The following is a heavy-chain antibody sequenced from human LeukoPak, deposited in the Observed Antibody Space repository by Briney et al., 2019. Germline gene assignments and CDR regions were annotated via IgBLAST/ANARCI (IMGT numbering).Heavy chain of an antibody. CDR3: ATEDTSRMYSSGWYSY. V-gene: IGHV3-30*03. Sequence: PGGSLRLSCAASGFTFSSYGMHWVRQAPGKGLEWVAVISYDGSNKYYADSVKGRFTISRDNSKNTLYLQMNSLRAEDTAVYYCATEDTSRMYSSGWYSYWGQGTLVTVSS. CDR2: ISYDGSNK. D-gene: IGHD6-19*01. CDR1: GFTFSSYG. J-gene: IGHJ4*02.